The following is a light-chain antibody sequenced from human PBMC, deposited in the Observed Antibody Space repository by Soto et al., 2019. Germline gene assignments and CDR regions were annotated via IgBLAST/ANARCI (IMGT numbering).Light chain of an antibody. CDR3: SSYAGSSNWGVV. CDR1: RSDLGGYNY. Sequence: QPVLTQPPSASGSPGQSVTISCTGSRSDLGGYNYVSWYQQHPGKAPKLMVYDVDKRPSGVSHRFSGSKSGNTASLTVTGLQAEDEADYYCSSYAGSSNWGVVFGGGTKLTVL. CDR2: DVD. V-gene: IGLV2-8*01. J-gene: IGLJ2*01.